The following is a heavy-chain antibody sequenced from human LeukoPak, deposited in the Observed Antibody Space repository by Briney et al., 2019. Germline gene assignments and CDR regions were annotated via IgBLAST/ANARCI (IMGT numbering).Heavy chain of an antibody. CDR3: ARAPVYCSSTSCYHNWFDP. CDR2: IYTSGST. J-gene: IGHJ5*02. CDR1: GGSISSYY. D-gene: IGHD2-2*01. V-gene: IGHV4-4*07. Sequence: SETLSLTCTVSGGSISSYYWSWIRQPAGKGLKWIGRIYTSGSTNYNPSLKSRVTMSVDTSKNQFSLKLSSVTAADTAVYYCARAPVYCSSTSCYHNWFDPWGQGTLVTVSS.